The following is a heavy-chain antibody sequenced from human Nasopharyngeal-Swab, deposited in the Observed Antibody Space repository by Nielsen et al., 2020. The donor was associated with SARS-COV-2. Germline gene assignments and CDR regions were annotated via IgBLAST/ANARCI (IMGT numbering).Heavy chain of an antibody. CDR3: ARALWKKSYYYYMDV. V-gene: IGHV4-59*12. Sequence: GSLRLSCTVSGGSISSYYWSWIRQPPGKGLEWIGYIYYSGSTNYNPSLKSRVTISVDTSKNQFSLKLSSVTAADTAVYYCARALWKKSYYYYMDVWGKGTTVTVSS. CDR1: GGSISSYY. J-gene: IGHJ6*03. D-gene: IGHD2/OR15-2a*01. CDR2: IYYSGST.